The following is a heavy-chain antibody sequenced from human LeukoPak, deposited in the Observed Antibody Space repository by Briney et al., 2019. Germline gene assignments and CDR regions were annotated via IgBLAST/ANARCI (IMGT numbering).Heavy chain of an antibody. D-gene: IGHD3-10*01. Sequence: SETLSLTCTVSGGSISSGGYYWSWIRQHPGKGLEWIGYIHNSGSTYYNPSLKSPVSISVDTSKSHFSLRLSSVTAADTAVYYCARGEYYGSGSYYPGDYWGQGTLVTVSS. V-gene: IGHV4-31*01. CDR2: IHNSGST. CDR3: ARGEYYGSGSYYPGDY. CDR1: GGSISSGGYY. J-gene: IGHJ4*02.